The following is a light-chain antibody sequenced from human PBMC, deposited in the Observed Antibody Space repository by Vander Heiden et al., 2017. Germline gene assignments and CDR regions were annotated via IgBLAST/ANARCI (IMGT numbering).Light chain of an antibody. CDR1: SSDVGGYNY. CDR2: DVS. Sequence: QSALTQPASVSGSPGRSITLSCTGTSSDVGGYNYVSWYQQHPGKAPKFLIYDVSNRPSGVSNRFSGSKSGNTASLTISGLQAEDEADYYCISYTSSSTRGVFGTGTKVTVL. V-gene: IGLV2-14*03. J-gene: IGLJ1*01. CDR3: ISYTSSSTRGV.